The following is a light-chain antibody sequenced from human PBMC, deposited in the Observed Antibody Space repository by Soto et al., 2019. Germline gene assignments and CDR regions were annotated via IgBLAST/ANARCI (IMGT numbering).Light chain of an antibody. CDR2: GAS. Sequence: PGERATLSCRASQSVSSNLAWYQQKPGQAPRLLIYGASTRATGIPARFSGSGSGTDFTLTISRLEPEDFAVYYCQQYGYSPITFGQGTRLEIK. CDR3: QQYGYSPIT. CDR1: QSVSSN. J-gene: IGKJ5*01. V-gene: IGKV3-20*01.